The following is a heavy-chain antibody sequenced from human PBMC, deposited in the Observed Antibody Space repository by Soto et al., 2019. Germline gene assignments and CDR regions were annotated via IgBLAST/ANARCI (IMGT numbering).Heavy chain of an antibody. V-gene: IGHV3-15*07. CDR2: IKSKTDGGTT. D-gene: IGHD3-9*01. CDR3: TTDLPTYYDILTGYAYLDY. J-gene: IGHJ4*02. CDR1: GFTFSNAW. Sequence: GGSLRLSCAASGFTFSNAWMNWVRQAPGKGLEWVGRIKSKTDGGTTDYAAPVKGRFTISRDDSKNTLYLQMNSLKTEDTAVYYCTTDLPTYYDILTGYAYLDYWGQGTLVTVSS.